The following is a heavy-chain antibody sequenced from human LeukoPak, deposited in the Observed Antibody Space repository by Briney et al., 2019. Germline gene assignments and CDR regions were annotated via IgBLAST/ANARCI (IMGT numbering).Heavy chain of an antibody. Sequence: PSETLSLTCTVSGGSISSSSYYWGWIRQPPGKGLEWIGSIYYSGSTYYNPSLKSRVTISVDTSKNQFSLKLSSVTAADTAVYYCARGTLMITFGGVIVTPEHYYFDYWGQGTLVTVSS. V-gene: IGHV4-39*07. D-gene: IGHD3-16*02. CDR1: GGSISSSSYY. CDR2: IYYSGST. J-gene: IGHJ4*02. CDR3: ARGTLMITFGGVIVTPEHYYFDY.